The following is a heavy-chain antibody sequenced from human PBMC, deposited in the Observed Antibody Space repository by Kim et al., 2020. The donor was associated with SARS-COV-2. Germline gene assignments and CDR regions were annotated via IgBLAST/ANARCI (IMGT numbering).Heavy chain of an antibody. Sequence: ASVKVSCKASGYTFTSYYMHWVRQAPGQGLEWMGIINPSGGSTSYAQKFQGRVTMTRDTSTSTVYMELSSLRSEDTAVYYCARAGGAYCGGDCYSGWFDPWGQGTLVTVSS. CDR1: GYTFTSYY. CDR2: INPSGGST. D-gene: IGHD2-21*02. V-gene: IGHV1-46*01. CDR3: ARAGGAYCGGDCYSGWFDP. J-gene: IGHJ5*02.